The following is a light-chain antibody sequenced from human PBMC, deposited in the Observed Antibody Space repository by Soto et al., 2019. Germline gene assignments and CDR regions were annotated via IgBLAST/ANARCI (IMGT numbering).Light chain of an antibody. CDR3: QQYESYSPLT. CDR2: DAY. J-gene: IGKJ4*01. CDR1: QSIRSW. Sequence: DIQMTQSPSILSASVGDRVTITCRASQSIRSWLAWYQQKPGKAPKLLIYDAYSLESGVPSRFSSRRSGKEFTLTIAGLQPEDFATYYCQQYESYSPLTFGGGTKVEIK. V-gene: IGKV1-5*01.